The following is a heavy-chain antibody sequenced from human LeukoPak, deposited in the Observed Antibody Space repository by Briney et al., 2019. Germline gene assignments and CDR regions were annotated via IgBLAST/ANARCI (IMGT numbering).Heavy chain of an antibody. J-gene: IGHJ3*02. Sequence: GGSLRLSCAASGFTFSSYGMHWVRQAPGKGLEWVAFIRYDGSNKYYADSVKGRFTISRDNSKNTLYLQMNSLRAEDTAVYYCARDLPSQHIVVVTANDAFDIWGQGTMVTVSS. CDR1: GFTFSSYG. CDR2: IRYDGSNK. V-gene: IGHV3-30*02. D-gene: IGHD2-21*02. CDR3: ARDLPSQHIVVVTANDAFDI.